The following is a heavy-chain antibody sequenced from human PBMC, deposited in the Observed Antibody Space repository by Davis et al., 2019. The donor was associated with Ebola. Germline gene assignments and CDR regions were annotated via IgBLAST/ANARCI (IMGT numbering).Heavy chain of an antibody. V-gene: IGHV3-48*02. CDR2: ISSSSLTI. CDR3: ARDATYYFDSSGYYIAPNDAFDI. D-gene: IGHD3-22*01. J-gene: IGHJ3*02. CDR1: GFTFSSYS. Sequence: PGGSLRLSCAASGFTFSSYSMNWVRQAPGKGLEWVSYISSSSLTIYYADSVKGRFTISRDNGKDSLYLQMNSLRDEDTAVYYCARDATYYFDSSGYYIAPNDAFDIWGQGTMVTVSS.